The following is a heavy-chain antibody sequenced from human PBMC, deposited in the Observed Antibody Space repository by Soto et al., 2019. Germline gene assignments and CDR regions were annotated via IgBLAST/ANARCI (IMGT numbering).Heavy chain of an antibody. Sequence: LSETLSLTCTVSGGSISSYYWSWIRQPPGKGLEWIGYIYYSGSTNYNPSLKSRVTISVDTSKNQFSLKLSSVTAADTAVYYCASLYDSSEIDIWGQGTMVTASS. J-gene: IGHJ3*02. CDR2: IYYSGST. D-gene: IGHD3-22*01. V-gene: IGHV4-59*01. CDR3: ASLYDSSEIDI. CDR1: GGSISSYY.